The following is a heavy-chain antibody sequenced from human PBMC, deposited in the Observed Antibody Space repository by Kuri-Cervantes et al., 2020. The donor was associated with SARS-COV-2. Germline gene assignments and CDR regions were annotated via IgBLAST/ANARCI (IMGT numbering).Heavy chain of an antibody. CDR3: AKSMGGGGYYYYYYYMDV. CDR2: ISSSSSTI. Sequence: GESLKISCAASGFTFSSYSMNWVRQAPGKGLEWVSSISSSSSTIYYADSVKGRFTISRDNAKNSLYLQMNSLRAEDTAVYYCAKSMGGGGYYYYYYYMDVWGKGTTVTVSS. J-gene: IGHJ6*03. D-gene: IGHD2-15*01. V-gene: IGHV3-48*01. CDR1: GFTFSSYS.